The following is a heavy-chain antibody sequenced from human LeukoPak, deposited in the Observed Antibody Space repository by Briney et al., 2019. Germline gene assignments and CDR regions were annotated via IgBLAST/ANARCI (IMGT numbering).Heavy chain of an antibody. Sequence: SETLSLTCAVSGGSISSGGYSWSWIRQPPGKGLEWIGYIYHSGGTYYNPSLKSRVTISVDRSKNQFSLKLSSVTAADTAVYYCATYMIVPATFDYWGQGTLVTVSS. D-gene: IGHD2-2*01. CDR2: IYHSGGT. V-gene: IGHV4-30-2*01. CDR3: ATYMIVPATFDY. J-gene: IGHJ4*02. CDR1: GGSISSGGYS.